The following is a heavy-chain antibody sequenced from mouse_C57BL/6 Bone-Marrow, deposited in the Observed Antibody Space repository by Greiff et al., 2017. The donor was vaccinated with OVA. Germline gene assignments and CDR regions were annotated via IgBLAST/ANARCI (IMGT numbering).Heavy chain of an antibody. V-gene: IGHV1-72*01. CDR3: ARPNYYGFPLGFAY. CDR2: IDPNSGGT. CDR1: GYTFTSYW. Sequence: QVQLQQPGAELVKPGASVKLSCKASGYTFTSYWMHWVKQRPGRGLEWIGRIDPNSGGTKYNEKFKSKATLTVDKPSSTAYMQLSSLTSEDSAVYYCARPNYYGFPLGFAYWGQGTLVTVSA. D-gene: IGHD1-1*01. J-gene: IGHJ3*01.